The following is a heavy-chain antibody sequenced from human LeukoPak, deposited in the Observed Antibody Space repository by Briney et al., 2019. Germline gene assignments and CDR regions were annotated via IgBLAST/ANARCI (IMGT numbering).Heavy chain of an antibody. CDR1: GFTFSSYG. V-gene: IGHV3-23*01. CDR2: ISGSGGST. Sequence: PGGSLRLSCAASGFTFSSYGMTWVRQAPGKGLEWVSAISGSGGSTYYADSVKGRFTISRDNSKNTLYLQMNSLRAEDTAVYYCAKYEARVRLDDYWGQGTLVTVSS. CDR3: AKYEARVRLDDY. D-gene: IGHD1-26*01. J-gene: IGHJ4*02.